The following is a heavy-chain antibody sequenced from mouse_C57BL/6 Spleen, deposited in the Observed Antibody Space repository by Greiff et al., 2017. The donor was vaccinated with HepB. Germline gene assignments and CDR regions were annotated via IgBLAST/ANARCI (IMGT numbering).Heavy chain of an antibody. D-gene: IGHD2-4*01. CDR2: IDPISGGT. CDR3: ARGDYDDGAWFAY. Sequence: QVQLLQSGAVLVKPGASVKLSCSASGYTFTSYWMHWVLQRPGRRLEWIGRIDPISGGTKYNEKFKSKATLTVDKPSSPADMQLSSLTSEDSAVYYCARGDYDDGAWFAYWGQGTLVTVSA. J-gene: IGHJ3*01. V-gene: IGHV1-72*01. CDR1: GYTFTSYW.